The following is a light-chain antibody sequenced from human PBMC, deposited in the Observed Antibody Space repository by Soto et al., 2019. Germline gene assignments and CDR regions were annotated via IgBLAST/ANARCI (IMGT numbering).Light chain of an antibody. V-gene: IGLV1-44*01. CDR1: SSNIGTNA. CDR3: AAWDGCTNGYV. J-gene: IGLJ1*01. Sequence: QSVLTQPPSASGTPGQRVTISCSGGSSNIGTNAVNWYQQLPGTAPKLLIYNNNQRPSGVPDRFSGSKSGTSASLAISGLQSEDEAYYYCAAWDGCTNGYVFGIGTKVTVL. CDR2: NNN.